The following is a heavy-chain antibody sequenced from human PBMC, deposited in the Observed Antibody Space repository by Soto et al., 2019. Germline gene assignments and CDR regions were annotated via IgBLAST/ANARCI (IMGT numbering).Heavy chain of an antibody. CDR3: AGQNYYDSSGYYENWYFDL. Sequence: EVQLVETGGGLIQPGGSLRLSCAASGFTVSSNYMSWVRQAPGKGLEWVSVIYSGGSTYYADSVKGRFTISRDNSKNTLYLQMNSLRAEDTAVYYCAGQNYYDSSGYYENWYFDLWGRGTLVTVSS. D-gene: IGHD3-22*01. CDR2: IYSGGST. CDR1: GFTVSSNY. J-gene: IGHJ2*01. V-gene: IGHV3-53*02.